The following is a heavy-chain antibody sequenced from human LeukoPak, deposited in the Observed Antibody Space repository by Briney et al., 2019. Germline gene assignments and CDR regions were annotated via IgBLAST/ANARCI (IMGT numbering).Heavy chain of an antibody. CDR1: GFTFSSYN. D-gene: IGHD3-10*01. V-gene: IGHV3-21*01. CDR3: ARAMYGSGIIGGFDY. Sequence: GGSLRLSCAASGFTFSSYNMNWVRQAPGKGLEWVSSISGSSSYIYYADSMKGRFTISRDNARNSLYLQMNSLRAEDTAVFYCARAMYGSGIIGGFDYWGQGTLVTVSS. CDR2: ISGSSSYI. J-gene: IGHJ4*02.